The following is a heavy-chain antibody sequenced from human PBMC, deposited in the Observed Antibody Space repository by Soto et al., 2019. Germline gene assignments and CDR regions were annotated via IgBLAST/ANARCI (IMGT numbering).Heavy chain of an antibody. CDR3: AKVSSSWYAGFFDL. CDR2: LSGSGGSI. Sequence: PGGSLRLSCTASGFTFSSHAMTWVRQAPGKGLEWVSGLSGSGGSIYYADSVKGRFTISRDNSMNTLYLQMKTLRAEDTAVYYCAKVSSSWYAGFFDLWGQGTPLTVSS. J-gene: IGHJ4*02. D-gene: IGHD6-13*01. CDR1: GFTFSSHA. V-gene: IGHV3-23*01.